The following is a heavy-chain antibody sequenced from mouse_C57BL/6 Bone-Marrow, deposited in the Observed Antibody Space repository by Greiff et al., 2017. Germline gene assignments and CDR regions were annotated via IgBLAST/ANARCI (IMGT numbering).Heavy chain of an antibody. CDR2: LYPRSGNT. CDR1: GYTFTSYG. J-gene: IGHJ3*01. D-gene: IGHD3-2*02. V-gene: IGHV1-81*01. CDR3: ARWQLRLPFAY. Sequence: QVQLQQSGAELARPGASVKLSCKASGYTFTSYGISWVKQRTGPGLEWIGELYPRSGNTYYNEKFKGKATLTADKSSSTAYMELRSLTSEDSAVYFCARWQLRLPFAYWGQGTLVTVSA.